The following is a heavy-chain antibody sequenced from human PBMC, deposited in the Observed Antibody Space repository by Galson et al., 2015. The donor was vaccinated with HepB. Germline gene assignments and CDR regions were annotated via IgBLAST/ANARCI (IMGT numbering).Heavy chain of an antibody. D-gene: IGHD3-22*01. CDR2: MNPNSANT. J-gene: IGHJ4*02. V-gene: IGHV1-8*01. CDR3: ARAPMRGYYDGSGYYSIDY. Sequence: SVKVSWKASGYTFTSYDINWVRQATGQGLEWMGWMNPNSANTGYAQKFQGRVTMTRNTAISTAYMELSSLTSEDTAVYYCARAPMRGYYDGSGYYSIDYWGQGTPVTVSS. CDR1: GYTFTSYD.